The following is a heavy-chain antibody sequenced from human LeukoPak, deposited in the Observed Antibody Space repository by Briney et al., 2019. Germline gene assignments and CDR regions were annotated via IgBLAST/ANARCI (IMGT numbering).Heavy chain of an antibody. V-gene: IGHV1-2*02. CDR3: ATSSGYGTNWGAFEI. CDR1: GYTFTGYY. Sequence: ASVKVSCKASGYTFTGYYLHWVRQAPGQGLEWMGWMNFNSGVTNYAQKFHGRVTLTKDTSINTAYLELSSLTSDDTADYYCATSSGYGTNWGAFEIWGQGTMVTVSS. CDR2: MNFNSGVT. D-gene: IGHD7-27*01. J-gene: IGHJ3*02.